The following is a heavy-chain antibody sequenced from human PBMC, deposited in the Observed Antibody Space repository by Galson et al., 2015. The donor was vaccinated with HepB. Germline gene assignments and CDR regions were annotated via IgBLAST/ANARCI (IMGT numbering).Heavy chain of an antibody. D-gene: IGHD4-17*01. CDR1: GFTFSSYA. CDR3: ANTQTDYGDYADY. CDR2: ISGSGGST. V-gene: IGHV3-23*01. Sequence: SLRLSCAASGFTFSSYAMSWVRQAPGKGLEWVSAISGSGGSTYYADSVKGRFTISRDNSKNTLYLQMNSLRAEDTAVYYCANTQTDYGDYADYWGQGTLVTVSS. J-gene: IGHJ4*02.